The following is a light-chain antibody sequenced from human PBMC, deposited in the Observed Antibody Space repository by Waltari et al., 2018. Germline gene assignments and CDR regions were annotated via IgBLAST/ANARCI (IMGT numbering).Light chain of an antibody. CDR3: SAWDKDLVAVV. J-gene: IGLJ3*02. CDR1: RNNFCNHG. V-gene: IGLV10-54*04. Sequence: AGLIQPPSVSRALGQSATLTCAGNRNNFCNHGVDWLQQHQGHPPKPLSYRSDDRPSGISERFSASRSGNTASLTITGLQADDEADYYCSAWDKDLVAVVFGGGTKLTVL. CDR2: RSD.